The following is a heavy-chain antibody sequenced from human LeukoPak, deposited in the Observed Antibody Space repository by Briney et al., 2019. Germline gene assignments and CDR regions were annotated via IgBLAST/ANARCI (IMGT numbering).Heavy chain of an antibody. D-gene: IGHD3-10*01. CDR3: ATKTYYYGSGSSLNDC. J-gene: IGHJ4*02. Sequence: GGSLRLSCAASGFTFYSYAMTWVRQAPGKGLEWVSTNSGSGDSTYYADSVKGRFTISRDNFKDTLYLQMNSLRAEDTAIYYCATKTYYYGSGSSLNDCWGQGTLVTVSS. V-gene: IGHV3-23*01. CDR2: NSGSGDST. CDR1: GFTFYSYA.